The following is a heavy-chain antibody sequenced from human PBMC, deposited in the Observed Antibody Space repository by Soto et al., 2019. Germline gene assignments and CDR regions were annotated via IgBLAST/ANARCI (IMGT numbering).Heavy chain of an antibody. Sequence: PGGSLRLSCAASGFTFSSYEMNWVRQAPGKGLEWVSYISSSGYTTYYADSVRGRFTISRDNAKNELYLQMDSLRVEDTATYYCAVTMIMVVGFDFWGQGTPVIVSS. D-gene: IGHD3-22*01. CDR2: ISSSGYTT. CDR3: AVTMIMVVGFDF. CDR1: GFTFSSYE. J-gene: IGHJ4*02. V-gene: IGHV3-48*03.